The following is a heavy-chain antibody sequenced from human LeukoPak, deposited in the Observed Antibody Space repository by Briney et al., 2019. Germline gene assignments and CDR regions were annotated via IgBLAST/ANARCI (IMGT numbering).Heavy chain of an antibody. CDR3: ARDEYSGNYFDY. J-gene: IGHJ4*02. Sequence: ASVKVSCKASGYTFTGYYMHWVRQAPGQGLEWMGWINPNSGGTNYAQKFQGRVTMTRDTSISTAYMELSRLRSDDTAVYYCARDEYSGNYFDYWGQGTLVTVSS. CDR1: GYTFTGYY. V-gene: IGHV1-2*02. D-gene: IGHD1-26*01. CDR2: INPNSGGT.